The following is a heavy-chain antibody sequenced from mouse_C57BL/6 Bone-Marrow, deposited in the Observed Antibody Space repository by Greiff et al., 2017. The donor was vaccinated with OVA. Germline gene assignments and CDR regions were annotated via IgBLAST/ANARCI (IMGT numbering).Heavy chain of an antibody. CDR1: GYTFTSYW. CDR2: IYPSDSET. J-gene: IGHJ4*01. CDR3: ARSDGYPMDY. D-gene: IGHD2-3*01. V-gene: IGHV1-61*01. Sequence: VQLQQPGAELVRPGSSVKLSCKASGYTFTSYWMDWVKQRPGQGLEWIGNIYPSDSETHYNQKFKDKATLTVDKSSSTAYMQLSSLTSEDSAVYYCARSDGYPMDYWGQGTSVTVSS.